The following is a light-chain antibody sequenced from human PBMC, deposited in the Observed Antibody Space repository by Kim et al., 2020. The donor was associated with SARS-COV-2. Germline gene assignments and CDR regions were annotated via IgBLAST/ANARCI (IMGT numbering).Light chain of an antibody. Sequence: VSPVKTVSITCSGDNLGDKYVSWVQQRTGQSPALVIYRDNKRPSGIPERFSRSNSGNTATLTISGTHAMDEADYYCQAWDSSTFYVFGTGTKVTVL. J-gene: IGLJ1*01. CDR3: QAWDSSTFYV. V-gene: IGLV3-1*01. CDR1: NLGDKY. CDR2: RDN.